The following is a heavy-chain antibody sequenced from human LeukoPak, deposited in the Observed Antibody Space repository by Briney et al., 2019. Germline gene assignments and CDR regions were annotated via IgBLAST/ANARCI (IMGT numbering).Heavy chain of an antibody. CDR3: ARGKCSGGSCYSGY. V-gene: IGHV1-8*01. CDR2: MNPNSGNT. D-gene: IGHD2-15*01. CDR1: GYTFTSYD. J-gene: IGHJ4*02. Sequence: ASVKASCKASGYTFTSYDINWVRQATGQGLEWMGWMNPNSGNTGYAQKFQGRVTMTRNTSISTAYMELSSLRSEDTAVYYCARGKCSGGSCYSGYWGQGTLVTVSS.